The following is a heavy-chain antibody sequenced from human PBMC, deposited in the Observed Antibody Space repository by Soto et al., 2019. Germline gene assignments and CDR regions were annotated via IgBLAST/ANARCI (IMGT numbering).Heavy chain of an antibody. CDR3: AREQYNWKL. Sequence: SETLSLTCTVSGVSITPYYWTWIRHPPGKGLEWIGYVYHTGNTYYNPSLKSRVTISLDTSKNQVSLRLKSVTAADTAVYYCAREQYNWKLWAQGTLVTVSS. J-gene: IGHJ4*02. D-gene: IGHD1-20*01. V-gene: IGHV4-59*01. CDR1: GVSITPYY. CDR2: VYHTGNT.